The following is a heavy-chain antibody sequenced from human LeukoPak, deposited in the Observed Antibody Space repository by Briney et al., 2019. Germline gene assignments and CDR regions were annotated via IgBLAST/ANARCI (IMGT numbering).Heavy chain of an antibody. CDR1: DGSISSSSYY. CDR3: ARHLGGNSNDWYFDP. CDR2: TYYSGST. D-gene: IGHD4-23*01. J-gene: IGHJ2*01. V-gene: IGHV4-39*01. Sequence: SETLSLTCTVSDGSISSSSYYWGWIRQPPGKGLEWIGSTYYSGSTYSNPSFKSRVTISVDTSKNQFSLKLSSVTAADTAVYYCARHLGGNSNDWYFDPLGRGPLVTGSS.